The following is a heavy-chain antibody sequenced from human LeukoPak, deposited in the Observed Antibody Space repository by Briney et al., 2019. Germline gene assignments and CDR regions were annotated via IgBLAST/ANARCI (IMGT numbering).Heavy chain of an antibody. D-gene: IGHD6-13*01. Sequence: SETLSLTCTVSGGSISSYHWSWLRQPPGKGLEGIGYIYYSGSTNYNPSLKSRVTISVDTSKNQFSLKLSSVTAADTAVYYCARATAAGNNPWGQGTLVTVSS. CDR1: GGSISSYH. CDR2: IYYSGST. V-gene: IGHV4-59*01. J-gene: IGHJ5*02. CDR3: ARATAAGNNP.